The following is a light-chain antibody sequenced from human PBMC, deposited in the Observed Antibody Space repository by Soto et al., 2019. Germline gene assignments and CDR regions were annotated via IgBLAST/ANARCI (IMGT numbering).Light chain of an antibody. V-gene: IGLV1-44*01. CDR3: VAWDDRLNGYV. CDR2: SHN. Sequence: QSVLTQPPSASGTPGQRVTISCSGISSNIGSNPVNWFQQLPGSAPKLLIYSHNQRPSGVPDRFSGSNSGTSASLAISGLQSEDEAAYYCVAWDDRLNGYVFGTGTKVTVL. J-gene: IGLJ1*01. CDR1: SSNIGSNP.